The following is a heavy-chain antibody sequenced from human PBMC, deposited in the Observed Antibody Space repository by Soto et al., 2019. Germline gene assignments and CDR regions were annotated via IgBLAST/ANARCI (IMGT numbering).Heavy chain of an antibody. CDR2: TDFRSKWYN. D-gene: IGHD5-12*01. CDR3: AKGDNLGPKTGYAFDP. Sequence: SQTLSLTCAISGDSVSSNTASWDWIRQSPSRGLEWLGRTDFRSKWYNDYAVAVKSRIIINPDTSNNQFSLQLNSVTPEDTAVYFCAKGDNLGPKTGYAFDPWGQGIRGTVSS. J-gene: IGHJ5*02. V-gene: IGHV6-1*01. CDR1: GDSVSSNTAS.